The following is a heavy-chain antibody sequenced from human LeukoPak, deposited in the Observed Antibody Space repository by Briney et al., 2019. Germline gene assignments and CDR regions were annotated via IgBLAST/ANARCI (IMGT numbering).Heavy chain of an antibody. V-gene: IGHV1-24*01. CDR3: ARGTGYSYGTHFDY. D-gene: IGHD5-18*01. CDR1: GYTLTELS. CDR2: FDPEDGET. Sequence: GASVKVSCKVSGYTLTELSMHWVRQAPGKGLEWMGGFDPEDGETIYAQKFQGRVTMTEDTSTDTAYMELSSLRSEDTAVYYCARGTGYSYGTHFDYWGQGTLVTVSS. J-gene: IGHJ4*02.